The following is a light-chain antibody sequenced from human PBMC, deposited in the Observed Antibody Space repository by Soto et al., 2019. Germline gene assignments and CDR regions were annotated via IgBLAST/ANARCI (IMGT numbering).Light chain of an antibody. V-gene: IGLV2-11*01. Sequence: QSVLTQSRSVSGSPGQSVTISCTGTSSDVGGYNFVSWYQQYPGKAPKLIIYDVTKRPSGVPDRFSGSKSGNTDSLTISGLQTDDEADYYCCSYAGSYTHVFGTGTKVTVL. CDR3: CSYAGSYTHV. J-gene: IGLJ1*01. CDR1: SSDVGGYNF. CDR2: DVT.